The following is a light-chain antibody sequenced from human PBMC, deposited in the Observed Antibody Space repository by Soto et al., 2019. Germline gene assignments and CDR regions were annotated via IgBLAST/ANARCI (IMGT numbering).Light chain of an antibody. CDR2: AAS. Sequence: IQMTQSPSSLSACVANRVTITCRASQGSRNDLGWYQQKPGKAPKRLICAASSLQSGVPSRFSGSGSGRDFTLTISSLQPEDFATYYCLLDYAYFWAFGQGTKVDIK. CDR3: LLDYAYFWA. J-gene: IGKJ1*01. V-gene: IGKV1-6*01. CDR1: QGSRND.